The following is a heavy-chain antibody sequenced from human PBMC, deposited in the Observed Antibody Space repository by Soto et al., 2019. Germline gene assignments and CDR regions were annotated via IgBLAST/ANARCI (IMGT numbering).Heavy chain of an antibody. CDR2: IYYSGST. Sequence: SETLSLTCTVSGGSISSYYWSWIRQPPGKGLEWIGYIYYSGSTNYNPSLKSRVTISVDTSKNQFSLKLSSVTAADTAVYYCAMSITIFGVVLRGAFDIWGQGTMVTVSS. V-gene: IGHV4-59*08. CDR1: GGSISSYY. D-gene: IGHD3-3*01. J-gene: IGHJ3*02. CDR3: AMSITIFGVVLRGAFDI.